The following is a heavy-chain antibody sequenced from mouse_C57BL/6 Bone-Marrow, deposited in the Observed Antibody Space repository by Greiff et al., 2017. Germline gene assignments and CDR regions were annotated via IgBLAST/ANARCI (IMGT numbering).Heavy chain of an antibody. J-gene: IGHJ1*03. D-gene: IGHD2-1*01. Sequence: LVESGAELAKPGASVKLSCKASGYTFTSYWMHWVKQRPGQGLEWIGYINPSSGYTKYNQKFKDKDTWTADKSSSTAYMQLSSLTYEDSAVYYCASCYYGNYAYWYFDVWGTGTTVTVSS. CDR1: GYTFTSYW. V-gene: IGHV1-7*01. CDR2: INPSSGYT. CDR3: ASCYYGNYAYWYFDV.